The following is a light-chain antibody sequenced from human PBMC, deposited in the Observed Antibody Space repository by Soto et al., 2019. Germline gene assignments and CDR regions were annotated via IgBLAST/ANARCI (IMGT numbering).Light chain of an antibody. Sequence: IRMTQSPSIQSASIGDRVTITCRASQSISDSLAWYQQKPGKAPFLLISDASNLERGVPSRFSGSGSGTEFTLTISSMQPDDFATYYCQHYTGYSRTFGQGTKVDIK. J-gene: IGKJ1*01. CDR1: QSISDS. CDR3: QHYTGYSRT. CDR2: DAS. V-gene: IGKV1-5*01.